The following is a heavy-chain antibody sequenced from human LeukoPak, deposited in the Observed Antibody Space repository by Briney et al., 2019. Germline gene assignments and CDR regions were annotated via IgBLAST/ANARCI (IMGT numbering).Heavy chain of an antibody. D-gene: IGHD5-18*01. J-gene: IGHJ4*02. V-gene: IGHV3-74*01. CDR1: GFGFSVYW. CDR3: ARVPTNSYGFGQ. CDR2: INEDGASA. Sequence: GGSLRLSCAASGFGFSVYWMHWVRQAPGKGLVWVAHINEDGASASHADSVKSRFTISRDNAKNTLYLQMNSLTVEDTAVYYCARVPTNSYGFGQWGQGSLVTVSS.